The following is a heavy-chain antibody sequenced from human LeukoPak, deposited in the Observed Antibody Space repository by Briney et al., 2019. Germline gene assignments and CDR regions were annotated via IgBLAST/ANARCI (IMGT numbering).Heavy chain of an antibody. CDR1: GYTFTSYG. J-gene: IGHJ4*02. D-gene: IGHD3-22*01. V-gene: IGHV1-18*03. CDR3: AVGDYYYDTRFDY. CDR2: INVDSGNT. Sequence: ASVKVSCKASGYTFTSYGISWVRQAPGQGLEWMAWINVDSGNTKYSQEFQGRVTITRDTSASTAYMELSSLRSEDMAVYYCAVGDYYYDTRFDYWGQGTLVTVSS.